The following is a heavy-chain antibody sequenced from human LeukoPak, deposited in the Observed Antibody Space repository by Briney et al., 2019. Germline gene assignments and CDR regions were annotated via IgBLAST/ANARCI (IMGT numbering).Heavy chain of an antibody. D-gene: IGHD2-2*01. CDR1: GGTFSSYA. V-gene: IGHV1-69*04. Sequence: ASVKVSCKASGGTFSSYAISWVRQAPGQGLEWMGRIIPILGIANYAQKFQGRVTITADKSTSTAYMELSSLRSEDTAVYYCARDRGYCSSTSCSDAFDIWGQGTMVTISS. CDR2: IIPILGIA. CDR3: ARDRGYCSSTSCSDAFDI. J-gene: IGHJ3*02.